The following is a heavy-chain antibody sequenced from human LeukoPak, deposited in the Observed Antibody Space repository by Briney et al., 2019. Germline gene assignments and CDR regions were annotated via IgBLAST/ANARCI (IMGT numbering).Heavy chain of an antibody. CDR2: IYYSGRT. CDR3: ASVGKLGYYFDF. D-gene: IGHD7-27*01. CDR1: GGSISSSSYS. J-gene: IGHJ4*02. V-gene: IGHV4-39*01. Sequence: SETLSLTCNVSGGSISSSSYSWGWIRQSPGKGLEWIGDIYYSGRTYNKNPYLESRVTISIDTSKSQFSLKLSSVSAADTAIYYCASVGKLGYYFDFWGQGTLVTVSS.